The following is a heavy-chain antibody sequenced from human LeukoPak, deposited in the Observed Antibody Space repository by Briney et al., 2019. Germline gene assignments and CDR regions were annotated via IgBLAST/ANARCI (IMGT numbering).Heavy chain of an antibody. CDR1: GYTFTGYY. D-gene: IGHD3-22*01. CDR3: ARVGPIWYYYDSSAAIPGDY. J-gene: IGHJ4*02. V-gene: IGHV1-2*02. CDR2: INPNSGGT. Sequence: ASVKVSCKASGYTFTGYYMHWVRQAPGQGLEWMGWINPNSGGTNYAQKFQGRVTMTRDTSISTAYMELSRLRSDDTAVYYCARVGPIWYYYDSSAAIPGDYWGQGTLVTVSS.